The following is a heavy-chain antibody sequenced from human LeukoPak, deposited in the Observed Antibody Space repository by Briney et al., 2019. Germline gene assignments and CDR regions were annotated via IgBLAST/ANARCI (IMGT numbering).Heavy chain of an antibody. CDR1: GFTFSRYG. D-gene: IGHD2-2*01. Sequence: GGSLRLSCAASGFTFSRYGMHWIRQAPGKGMEWVAFIWYDGKNDQEYAESVKGRFTISRDNSKNTLYLQMNSLRTEDTAMYYCAKDRCSSSTCREAFEIWGQGTLVTVSS. V-gene: IGHV3-30*02. CDR3: AKDRCSSSTCREAFEI. J-gene: IGHJ3*02. CDR2: IWYDGKNDQ.